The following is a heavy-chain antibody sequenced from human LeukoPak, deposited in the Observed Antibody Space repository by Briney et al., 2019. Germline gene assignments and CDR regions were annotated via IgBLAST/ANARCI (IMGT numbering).Heavy chain of an antibody. CDR1: GFTFSSYW. CDR3: ASLTYYDYVWGSYRHDY. CDR2: IKQDGSEK. J-gene: IGHJ4*02. Sequence: GGSLRLSCAASGFTFSSYWMSWVRQAPGKGLEWVANIKQDGSEKYYVDSVKGRFTISRGNAKNSLYLQTNSLRAEDTAVYYCASLTYYDYVWGSYRHDYWGQGTLVTVSS. V-gene: IGHV3-7*03. D-gene: IGHD3-16*02.